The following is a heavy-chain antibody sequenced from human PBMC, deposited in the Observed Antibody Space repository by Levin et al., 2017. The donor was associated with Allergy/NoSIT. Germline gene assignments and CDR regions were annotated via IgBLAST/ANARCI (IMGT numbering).Heavy chain of an antibody. D-gene: IGHD5-12*01. CDR1: GFPFSNYA. J-gene: IGHJ4*02. V-gene: IGHV3-23*01. Sequence: GGSLRLSCLASGFPFSNYAMTWVRQAPGKGLEWVSSITKSGDKTDYADSAKGLFTVSRDNSQNTLYLQMNSLRAEDPAVNYCARGPILEWLPNYYFDSWGQGVLFTVSA. CDR2: ITKSGDKT. CDR3: ARGPILEWLPNYYFDS.